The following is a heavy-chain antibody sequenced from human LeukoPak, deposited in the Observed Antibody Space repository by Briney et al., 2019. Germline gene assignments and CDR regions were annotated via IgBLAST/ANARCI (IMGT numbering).Heavy chain of an antibody. CDR1: GGSISSYY. Sequence: SETLSLTCTVSGGSISSYYWSWIRQPAGKGLEWIGRIYTSGSTNYNPSLKRRVTMSVDTAKNQFSLKLSSVTAADTAVYCCARDRGDSSSSPFDYWGQGTLVTVSS. V-gene: IGHV4-4*07. J-gene: IGHJ4*02. CDR2: IYTSGST. D-gene: IGHD6-6*01. CDR3: ARDRGDSSSSPFDY.